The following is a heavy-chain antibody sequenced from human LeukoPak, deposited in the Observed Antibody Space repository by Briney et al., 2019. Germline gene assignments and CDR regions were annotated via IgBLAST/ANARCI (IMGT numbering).Heavy chain of an antibody. V-gene: IGHV3-66*01. CDR2: IYSGGST. Sequence: PGGSLRLSCAASGFTVSSNYMSWVRQAPGKGLEWVSVIYSGGSTYYADSVKGRFTISRDNSKNTLYLQMNSLRAEDTAVYYCARATGGYSSSWRYYYYGMDVWGQGTTVTVSS. D-gene: IGHD6-13*01. J-gene: IGHJ6*02. CDR3: ARATGGYSSSWRYYYYGMDV. CDR1: GFTVSSNY.